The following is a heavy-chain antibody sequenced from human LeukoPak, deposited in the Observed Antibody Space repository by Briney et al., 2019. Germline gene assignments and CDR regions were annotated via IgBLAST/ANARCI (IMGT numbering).Heavy chain of an antibody. CDR2: INSTGSYI. CDR3: ARANKRGRYTRFDHQEEGLHYYGMDV. J-gene: IGHJ6*02. D-gene: IGHD6-13*01. CDR1: GFTFRSYC. V-gene: IGHV3-21*01. Sequence: PGGTLRLSCAASGFTFRSYCLDWVRQAPGKGLEWISSINSTGSYIYYAASVKGRFTIARDNANNSLYRQMNSLRAADTDVYYRARANKRGRYTRFDHQEEGLHYYGMDVWGQGTMVTVSS.